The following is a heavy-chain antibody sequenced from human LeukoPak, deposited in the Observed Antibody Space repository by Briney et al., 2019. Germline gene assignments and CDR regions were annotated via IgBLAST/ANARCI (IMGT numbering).Heavy chain of an antibody. CDR1: GGSMRSYY. CDR3: ARDRSIAVAGPIWY. J-gene: IGHJ4*02. V-gene: IGHV4-4*07. Sequence: PSETLSLTCTVSGGSMRSYYWSWIRQPAGKGLEWIGRIYSSGSTNHSPSLKSRVTMSVATSKNQFSLKLSSVTAADTAVYYCARDRSIAVAGPIWYWGQGTLVTVSS. D-gene: IGHD6-19*01. CDR2: IYSSGST.